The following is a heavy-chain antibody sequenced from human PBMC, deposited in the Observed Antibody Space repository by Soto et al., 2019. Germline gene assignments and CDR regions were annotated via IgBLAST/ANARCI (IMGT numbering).Heavy chain of an antibody. Sequence: GGSLRLSCEASGFTFNSYAMNWVRQTPGKGLEWVSSISAGGTTTYYADSVKGRFAISRDNSKNTLYLQMNSLRAEDTAIYYCAKNPHYYYMDVWGKGTTVTVSS. CDR2: ISAGGTTT. CDR3: AKNPHYYYMDV. V-gene: IGHV3-23*01. J-gene: IGHJ6*03. CDR1: GFTFNSYA.